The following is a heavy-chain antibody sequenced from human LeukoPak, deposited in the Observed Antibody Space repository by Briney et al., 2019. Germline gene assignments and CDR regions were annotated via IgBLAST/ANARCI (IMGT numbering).Heavy chain of an antibody. CDR3: AKTIDYGGDSDY. J-gene: IGHJ4*02. V-gene: IGHV3-30*18. CDR2: ISYDGSSQ. CDR1: GFTFSSYG. Sequence: HPGGSLRLSCAASGFTFSSYGVHWVRQAPGKGLEWVAVISYDGSSQSYADSVKGRFTISRDNSKNTLFLQMNSLRSEDTAVYYCAKTIDYGGDSDYWGQGTLVTVSS. D-gene: IGHD4-23*01.